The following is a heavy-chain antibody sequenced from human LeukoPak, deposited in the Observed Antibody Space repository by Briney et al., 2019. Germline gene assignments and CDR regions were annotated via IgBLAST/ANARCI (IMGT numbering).Heavy chain of an antibody. CDR1: GFRFDDYA. D-gene: IGHD2-8*01. CDR3: SNEGGVYLPFAD. Sequence: GGSLRLSCAASGFRFDDYALHWVRQAPGKGLEWVAVISPDGSNKYYADSVSGRFTISRDNSKSTLYLQMNTLTVEDTAIYHCSNEGGVYLPFADWGQGTRVTVSS. V-gene: IGHV3-30*18. J-gene: IGHJ4*02. CDR2: ISPDGSNK.